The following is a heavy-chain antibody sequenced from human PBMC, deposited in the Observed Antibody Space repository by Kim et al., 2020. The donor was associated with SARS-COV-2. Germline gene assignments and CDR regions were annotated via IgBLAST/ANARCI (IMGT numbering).Heavy chain of an antibody. D-gene: IGHD3-10*01. CDR1: GFTFSSCA. V-gene: IGHV3-30-3*01. CDR2: ISYDGSNK. Sequence: GGSLRLSCAASGFTFSSCAMHWVRQAPGKGLEWVAVISYDGSNKYYADSVKGRFTISRDNSKNTLYLQMNSLRAEDTALYYCARDQWSRIRGVTYSYYGMDVWGQGTTVTVSS. CDR3: ARDQWSRIRGVTYSYYGMDV. J-gene: IGHJ6*02.